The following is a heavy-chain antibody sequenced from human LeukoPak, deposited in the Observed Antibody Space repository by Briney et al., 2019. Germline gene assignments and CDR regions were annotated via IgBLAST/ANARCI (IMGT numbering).Heavy chain of an antibody. D-gene: IGHD3-22*01. V-gene: IGHV3-21*01. Sequence: PGGTLRLSCAASGFTFSSYSMNWVRQAPGKGLEWVSSISSSSSYIYYADSVKGRFTISRDNAKNSLYLQMNSLRAEDTAVYYCAVLERAPNYYDSSGYCLGCDYWGQGTLVTVSS. CDR2: ISSSSSYI. J-gene: IGHJ4*02. CDR3: AVLERAPNYYDSSGYCLGCDY. CDR1: GFTFSSYS.